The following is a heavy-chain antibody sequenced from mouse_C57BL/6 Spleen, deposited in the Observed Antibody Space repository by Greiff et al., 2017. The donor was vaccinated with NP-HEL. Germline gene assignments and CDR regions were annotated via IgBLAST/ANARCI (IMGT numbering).Heavy chain of an antibody. D-gene: IGHD1-1*01. CDR1: GYTFTDYY. CDR3: ARPLYYYGSSHAMDY. CDR2: IYPGSGNT. Sequence: QVQLQQSGAELVRPGASVKLSCKASGYTFTDYYINWVKQRPGQGLEWIARIYPGSGNTYSNEKFKGKATLTAEKSSSTAYMQLSSLTSEYSAVYFCARPLYYYGSSHAMDYWGQGTSVTVSA. J-gene: IGHJ4*01. V-gene: IGHV1-76*01.